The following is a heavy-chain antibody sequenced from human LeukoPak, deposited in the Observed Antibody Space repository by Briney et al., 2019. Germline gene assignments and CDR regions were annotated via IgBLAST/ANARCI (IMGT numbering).Heavy chain of an antibody. CDR3: AKSSGRYGFWSGYYEASADY. CDR2: ISGSGGST. D-gene: IGHD3-3*01. V-gene: IGHV3-23*01. J-gene: IGHJ4*02. Sequence: QPGGSLRLSCAASGFTFSSYAMSWVRQAPGKGLEWVSAISGSGGSTYYADSVKGRFTISRDNSKNTLYLQMNSLRAEDTAVYYSAKSSGRYGFWSGYYEASADYWGQGTLVTVSS. CDR1: GFTFSSYA.